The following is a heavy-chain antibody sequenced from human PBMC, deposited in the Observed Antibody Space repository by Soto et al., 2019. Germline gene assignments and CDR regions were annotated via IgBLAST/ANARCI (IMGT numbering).Heavy chain of an antibody. V-gene: IGHV3-11*06. CDR3: ARVAQNHVPAAIGCVDY. J-gene: IGHJ4*02. CDR1: GFTFSDYY. D-gene: IGHD2-2*01. CDR2: ISSSSSYT. Sequence: PXVSLRLSCAASGFTFSDYYMSWIRQAPGKGLEWVSYISSSSSYTNYADSVKGRFTISRDNAKNSLYLQMNSLRAEDTAVYYCARVAQNHVPAAIGCVDYWGQGTLVTVPS.